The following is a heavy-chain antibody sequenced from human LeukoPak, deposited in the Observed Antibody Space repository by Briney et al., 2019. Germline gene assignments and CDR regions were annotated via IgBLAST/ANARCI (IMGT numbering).Heavy chain of an antibody. V-gene: IGHV4-59*08. D-gene: IGHD3-3*01. CDR1: GGSISSYY. Sequence: ESSQTLSLTCAVSGGSISSYYWSWIRQPPGKGLEWIGYIYYSGSTNYNPSLKSRVTISVDASKNQFSLKLSSVTAADTAVYYCARRAGRYYFDYWGQGTLVTVSS. J-gene: IGHJ4*02. CDR3: ARRAGRYYFDY. CDR2: IYYSGST.